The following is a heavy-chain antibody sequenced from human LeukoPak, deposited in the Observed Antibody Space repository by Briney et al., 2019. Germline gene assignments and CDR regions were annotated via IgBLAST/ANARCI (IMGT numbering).Heavy chain of an antibody. CDR3: ARAGPVRGYSGYEFDY. J-gene: IGHJ4*02. V-gene: IGHV1-18*01. CDR2: ISAYNGNT. CDR1: GYTFTSYG. D-gene: IGHD5-12*01. Sequence: ASVKVSCKASGYTFTSYGISWVRQAPGQGLEWMGWISAYNGNTNYAQKLQGRVTMTTDTSTSTAYMELRSLRSDDTAVYYCARAGPVRGYSGYEFDYWGQGTLVTVSS.